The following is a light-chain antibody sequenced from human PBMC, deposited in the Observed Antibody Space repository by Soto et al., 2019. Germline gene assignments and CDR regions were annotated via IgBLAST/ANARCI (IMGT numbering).Light chain of an antibody. V-gene: IGKV3-20*01. CDR2: GAS. Sequence: EIVLTQSPGTLSLSPGERATLSCRASQSVSSSYLAWYQQKPCQAPRLLIYGASSRATGMPDRFSGSGSGPDINLTISRLEAKDFAVYYCQQYGSSPNSFGQGTQL. J-gene: IGKJ2*01. CDR3: QQYGSSPNS. CDR1: QSVSSSY.